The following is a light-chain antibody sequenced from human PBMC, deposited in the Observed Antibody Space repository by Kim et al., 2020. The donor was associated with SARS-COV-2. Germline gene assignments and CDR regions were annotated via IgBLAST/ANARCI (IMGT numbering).Light chain of an antibody. J-gene: IGLJ3*02. V-gene: IGLV1-40*01. CDR1: RSDIGAGYN. CDR2: DNS. CDR3: QSYDSGLGGSGV. Sequence: VIICCSGSRSDIGAGYNVHWYRRRPGTAPKRLIYDNSKRPSGVPDRFAGAESATSASLAVTGLQAEDGADYYCQSYDSGLGGSGVFGGGTQLTVL.